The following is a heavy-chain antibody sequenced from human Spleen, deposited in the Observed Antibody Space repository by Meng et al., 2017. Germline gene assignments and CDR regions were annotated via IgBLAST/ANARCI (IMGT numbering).Heavy chain of an antibody. CDR1: GFTVTTNY. CDR3: ARKLRGDY. CDR2: ISSSGSTI. V-gene: IGHV3-11*04. J-gene: IGHJ4*02. Sequence: GESLKISCAASGFTVTTNYMSWVRQAPGKGLGWVSYISSSGSTIYYADSVKGRFTISRDNAKNSLYLQMNSLGAEDTAVYYCARKLRGDYWGQGTLVTVSS.